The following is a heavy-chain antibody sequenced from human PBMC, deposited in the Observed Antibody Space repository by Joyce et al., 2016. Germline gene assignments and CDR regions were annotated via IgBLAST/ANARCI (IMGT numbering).Heavy chain of an antibody. Sequence: QAQLVESGGGVVQPGRSLRLSCAVSGFPFRNYGMHWVRQSPGKGLEWVAVISNDGKNKKYEDSVKGRFTVSRDNSKKILSLQMSSLRPEDTAVYYCAKDRETSAVLDFCGQGTPVTVSP. V-gene: IGHV3-30*18. CDR2: ISNDGKNK. J-gene: IGHJ4*02. D-gene: IGHD6-25*01. CDR1: GFPFRNYG. CDR3: AKDRETSAVLDF.